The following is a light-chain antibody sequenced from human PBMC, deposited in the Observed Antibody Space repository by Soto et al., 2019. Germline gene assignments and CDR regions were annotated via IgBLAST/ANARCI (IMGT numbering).Light chain of an antibody. CDR1: QSVNSWY. CDR3: QQYNYSPTT. Sequence: EIVLTQSPGTLSLSPGERATLSCRASQSVNSWYLAWYQQKPSQAPRLLIYDASSRATGIPDRFSGSGSGTDFTLTISRLEPEDFAVYYCQQYNYSPTTFGQGTKVEIK. V-gene: IGKV3-20*01. J-gene: IGKJ1*01. CDR2: DAS.